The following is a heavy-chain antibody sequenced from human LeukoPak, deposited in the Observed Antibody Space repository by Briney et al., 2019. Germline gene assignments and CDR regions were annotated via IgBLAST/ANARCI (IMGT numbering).Heavy chain of an antibody. D-gene: IGHD3-16*01. CDR1: GFIFSNSV. V-gene: IGHV3-30*02. CDR3: AKGYSYAFDC. J-gene: IGHJ4*02. Sequence: PGGSLRLSCVASGFIFSNSVMHWVRQAPGKGLEWVAFIRKDGSIKYYADSVRGRFTFSRDNSKNTVYLQMSSLGADDTAVYYCAKGYSYAFDCWGQGTLVTVSS. CDR2: IRKDGSIK.